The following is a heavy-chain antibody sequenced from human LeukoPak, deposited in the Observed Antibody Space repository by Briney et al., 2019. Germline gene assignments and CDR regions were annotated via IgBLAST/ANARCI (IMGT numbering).Heavy chain of an antibody. D-gene: IGHD5-18*01. V-gene: IGHV1-2*06. CDR2: INPNSGGT. CDR3: ARVPLGMVSPSFDY. CDR1: GYTFTGYY. J-gene: IGHJ4*02. Sequence: ASVKVSCKASGYTFTGYYMHWVRQAPGQGLEWMGRINPNSGGTNYAQKFQGRDTMTRDTSISTAYMELSRLRSDDTAVYYCARVPLGMVSPSFDYWGQGTLVTVSS.